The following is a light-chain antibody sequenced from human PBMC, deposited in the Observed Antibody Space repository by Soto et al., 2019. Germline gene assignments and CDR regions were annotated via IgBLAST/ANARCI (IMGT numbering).Light chain of an antibody. Sequence: QSVLTQPAPVSGSPGQSITISCTGTSSDVGSYNLVSWYQQHPDKAPKLIISEGGKRPSGVSNRFSGSKSGNTASLTISGLQAEDEADYYCCSYAGSNTYVFGAGTKLTVL. V-gene: IGLV2-23*01. CDR2: EGG. CDR1: SSDVGSYNL. CDR3: CSYAGSNTYV. J-gene: IGLJ1*01.